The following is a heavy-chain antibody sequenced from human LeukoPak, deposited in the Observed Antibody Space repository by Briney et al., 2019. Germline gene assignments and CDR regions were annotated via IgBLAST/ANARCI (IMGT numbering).Heavy chain of an antibody. V-gene: IGHV1-8*01. CDR2: MNPNSGNT. CDR1: GYTFTSYD. CDR3: ARWLQYHPAFDY. J-gene: IGHJ4*02. Sequence: GASVKVSCKASGYTFTSYDINWVRQATGQGLEWMGWMNPNSGNTGYAQKFQGRVTMTRNTSISTAYMELSSLRSEDTAVYYCARWLQYHPAFDYWGQGTLVTVSS. D-gene: IGHD5-24*01.